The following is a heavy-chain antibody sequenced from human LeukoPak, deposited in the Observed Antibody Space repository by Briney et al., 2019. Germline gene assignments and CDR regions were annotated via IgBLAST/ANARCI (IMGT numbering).Heavy chain of an antibody. D-gene: IGHD2-2*01. Sequence: ASVKVSCKASGYTFTSYYMHWVRQAPGQGLEWMGGIIPIFGTANYAQKFQGRVTITADESTSTAYMELSSLRSEDTAVYYCAREKGVVVPAAIRWFDPWGQGTLVTVSS. CDR3: AREKGVVVPAAIRWFDP. J-gene: IGHJ5*02. CDR2: IIPIFGTA. CDR1: GYTFTSYY. V-gene: IGHV1-69*13.